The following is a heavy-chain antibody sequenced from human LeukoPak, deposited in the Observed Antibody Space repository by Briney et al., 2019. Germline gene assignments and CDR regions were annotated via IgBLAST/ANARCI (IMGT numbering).Heavy chain of an antibody. CDR3: ARKPLSGGYGGTIDY. D-gene: IGHD5-12*01. J-gene: IGHJ4*02. CDR1: GFTLSYW. CDR2: INNDGVST. V-gene: IGHV3-74*01. Sequence: GGSLRLSCATSGFTLSYWMHWVRQVPGKGLEWLSRINNDGVSTSYADSVKGRFTISRDNAKNTLYLRMNSLRAEDTAIYYCARKPLSGGYGGTIDYWGQGTLVTVSS.